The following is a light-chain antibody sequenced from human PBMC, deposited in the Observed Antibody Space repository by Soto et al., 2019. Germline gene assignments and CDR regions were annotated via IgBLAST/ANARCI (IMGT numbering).Light chain of an antibody. CDR1: QSISHF. V-gene: IGKV1-5*01. CDR3: QQYTSYSRA. Sequence: DIQMAQSPSTLSGSVGERVTMTCRASQSISHFLSWYQQKPGKVPKLLIYDASNLGSGVPSRFSGSGSGTDFTLTISGLQPDDFTTYYCQQYTSYSRAFGQGTMVDI. J-gene: IGKJ1*01. CDR2: DAS.